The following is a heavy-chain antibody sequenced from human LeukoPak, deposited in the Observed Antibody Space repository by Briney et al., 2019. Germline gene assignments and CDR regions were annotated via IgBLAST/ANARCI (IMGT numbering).Heavy chain of an antibody. V-gene: IGHV4-34*01. D-gene: IGHD2-8*01. CDR3: ARLGEVYCTNGVCYTISSAFDY. J-gene: IGHJ4*02. Sequence: PSETLSLTCAVYGGSFSGYYWSWIRQPPGKGLEWIGEINHSGSTNYNPSLKSRVTISVDTSKNQFSLKLSSVTAADTAVCYCARLGEVYCTNGVCYTISSAFDYWGQGTLVTVSS. CDR2: INHSGST. CDR1: GGSFSGYY.